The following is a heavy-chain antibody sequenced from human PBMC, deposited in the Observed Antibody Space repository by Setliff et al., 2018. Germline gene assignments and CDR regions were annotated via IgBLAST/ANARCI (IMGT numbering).Heavy chain of an antibody. CDR1: GGSFDTYY. V-gene: IGHV4-34*01. CDR3: ARDRSAYNYGLDV. CDR2: INQSGGG. J-gene: IGHJ6*02. Sequence: SETLSLTCNVFGGSFDTYYWSWIRQPPGKGLEWFGEINQSGGGDYNPSFKGRVTISVDAPKNRLSLQLNSVTPADTAVYYCARDRSAYNYGLDVWGQGTTVTVSS.